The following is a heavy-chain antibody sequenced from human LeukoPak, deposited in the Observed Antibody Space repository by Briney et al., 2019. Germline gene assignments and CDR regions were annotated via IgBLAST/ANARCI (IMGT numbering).Heavy chain of an antibody. CDR3: ARGGGDLSLGFSSIMGY. CDR1: GYIFTKYG. Sequence: GASVKVSCKASGYIFTKYGINWIRQAPGQGLEWMGWISAYNGNTNYAQKLQGRVTMTTDTSTSTAYMELRSLRSDDTAVYYCARGGGDLSLGFSSIMGYWGQGTLVTVSS. J-gene: IGHJ4*02. V-gene: IGHV1-18*01. CDR2: ISAYNGNT. D-gene: IGHD3-16*02.